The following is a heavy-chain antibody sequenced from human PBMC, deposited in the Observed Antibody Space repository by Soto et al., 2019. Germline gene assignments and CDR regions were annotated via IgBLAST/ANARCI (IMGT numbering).Heavy chain of an antibody. V-gene: IGHV1-46*01. J-gene: IGHJ6*03. CDR2: INPSGGST. Sequence: ASVKVSCKASGYTFINYYMDWVRQAPGQGLEWMGKINPSGGSTTYSPKFQGRLTMTRDTSTSTVYMELSSLRSEDTAVYYCVRPTPVRADIGGYYYYYLDVWGKGTTVTVSS. CDR3: VRPTPVRADIGGYYYYYLDV. D-gene: IGHD3-16*02. CDR1: GYTFINYY.